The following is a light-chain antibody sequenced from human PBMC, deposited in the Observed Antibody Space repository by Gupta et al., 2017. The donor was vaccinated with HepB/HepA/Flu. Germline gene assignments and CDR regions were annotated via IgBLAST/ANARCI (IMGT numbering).Light chain of an antibody. CDR2: GAS. CDR3: QKDGGGYPT. J-gene: IGKJ1*01. V-gene: IGKV3D-15*01. CDR1: HSIGSG. Sequence: TQPPVTLSLPPGERATLSCRASHSIGSGLAWYQQKPGQAPRLLIYGASTRATDIPARFSGSGFGTEFVLTISGLQAEDSASYYCQKDGGGYPTFGQGTRVEIK.